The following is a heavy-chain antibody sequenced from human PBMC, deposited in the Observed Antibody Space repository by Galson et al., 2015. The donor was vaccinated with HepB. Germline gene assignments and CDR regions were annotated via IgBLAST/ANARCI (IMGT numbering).Heavy chain of an antibody. Sequence: CAISGDSVSSNSAAWNWIRQSPSRGLEWLGRTYYRSKWYNDYAVSVKSRITINPDTSKNQFSLQLNSVTPEDTAVYYCARDTPPKVFRQQWIKLGTLDAFDIWGQGTMVTVSS. CDR2: TYYRSKWYN. D-gene: IGHD6-19*01. J-gene: IGHJ3*02. CDR3: ARDTPPKVFRQQWIKLGTLDAFDI. CDR1: GDSVSSNSAA. V-gene: IGHV6-1*01.